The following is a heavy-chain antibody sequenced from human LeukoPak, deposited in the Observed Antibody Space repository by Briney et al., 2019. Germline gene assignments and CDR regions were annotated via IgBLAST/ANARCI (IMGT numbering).Heavy chain of an antibody. CDR2: ISWNSGSI. D-gene: IGHD6-13*01. V-gene: IGHV3-9*01. CDR3: AKVPGYSSSSGWYFDL. CDR1: GFTFDDYA. Sequence: GGSLILSCAASGFTFDDYAMHWVRQAPGKGLEWVSGISWNSGSIGYADSVKGRFTISRDNAKNSLYLQMNSLRAEDTALYYCAKVPGYSSSSGWYFDLWGRGTLVTVSS. J-gene: IGHJ2*01.